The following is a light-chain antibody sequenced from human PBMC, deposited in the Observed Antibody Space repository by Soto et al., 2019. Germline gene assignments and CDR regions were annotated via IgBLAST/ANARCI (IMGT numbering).Light chain of an antibody. Sequence: QPVLTQPPSASGTPGQRVTISCSGSSSNIGSNYVYWYQQLPGTAPKLLMYRNNQRPSGVPDRFSGSKSDTSASLAISGLRSEDEADYYCAAWDDSLSVVVFGGGTKLTVL. CDR2: RNN. J-gene: IGLJ2*01. CDR1: SSNIGSNY. V-gene: IGLV1-47*01. CDR3: AAWDDSLSVVV.